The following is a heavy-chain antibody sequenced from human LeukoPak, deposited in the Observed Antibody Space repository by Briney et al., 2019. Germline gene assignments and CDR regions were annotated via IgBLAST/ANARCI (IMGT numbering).Heavy chain of an antibody. CDR3: ARDNSVRDEAWWFNP. J-gene: IGHJ5*02. V-gene: IGHV1-18*01. D-gene: IGHD5-24*01. CDR1: GYTFTSYG. CDR2: ISAYNGNT. Sequence: ASVKVSCKASGYTFTSYGICWVRQAPGQGLEWMGWISAYNGNTNYAQKLQGRVTMTTDTSTSTAYMELRSLRSEDTAVYYCARDNSVRDEAWWFNPWGQGTLVTVSS.